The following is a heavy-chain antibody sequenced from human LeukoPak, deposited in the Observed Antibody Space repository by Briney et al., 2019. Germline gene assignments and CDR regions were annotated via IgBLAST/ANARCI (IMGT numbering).Heavy chain of an antibody. CDR2: ISYDGRDK. CDR1: GFTFSSYG. V-gene: IGHV3-30*18. D-gene: IGHD6-13*01. Sequence: GRSLRLSCAASGFTFSSYGMHWVRQAPGKGLEWVAVISYDGRDKHYVDSVKGRFTISRDNSKNTLYLQMISLRAEDTAVYYCAKDLDLAAAGYFFDSWGQGTLVTVSS. J-gene: IGHJ4*02. CDR3: AKDLDLAAAGYFFDS.